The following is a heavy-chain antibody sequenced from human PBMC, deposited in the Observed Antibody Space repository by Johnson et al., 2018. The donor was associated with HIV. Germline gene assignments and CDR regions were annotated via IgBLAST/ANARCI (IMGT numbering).Heavy chain of an antibody. Sequence: MLLVESGGGLVKPGGSLRLSCAASGFTFSNAWMSWVRQAPGKGLEWVGRIKSKTDGGTTDYAAPVKGRFTISRDDSKNTLYLQMNSLKTEDTAVYYCAKVRRMDAFDIWCQGTMVTVSS. CDR1: GFTFSNAW. V-gene: IGHV3-15*01. CDR3: AKVRRMDAFDI. J-gene: IGHJ3*02. D-gene: IGHD2/OR15-2a*01. CDR2: IKSKTDGGTT.